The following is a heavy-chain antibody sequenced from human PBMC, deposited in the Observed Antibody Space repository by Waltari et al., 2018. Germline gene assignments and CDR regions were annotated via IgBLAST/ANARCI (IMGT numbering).Heavy chain of an antibody. Sequence: EVHLVQSGAEAKKPGATVKISCKASGYSFTDYYMHWVRQAPGKGLEWMGRIDPEDDEIIYAEKFQGRITISADTSTDTAYMELSSLRSDDTAVYYCAVTTMTGEIDSWGQGTQVTVSS. CDR3: AVTTMTGEIDS. CDR2: IDPEDDEI. J-gene: IGHJ4*02. V-gene: IGHV1-69-2*01. CDR1: GYSFTDYY. D-gene: IGHD3-16*01.